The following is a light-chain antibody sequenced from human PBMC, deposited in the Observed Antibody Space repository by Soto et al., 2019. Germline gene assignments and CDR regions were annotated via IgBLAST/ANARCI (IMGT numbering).Light chain of an antibody. V-gene: IGLV6-57*01. J-gene: IGLJ3*02. CDR2: EDN. Sequence: NFMLTQAHSVSESPGKTVIISCTRSSGSIASNYVQWYQQRPGSSPTTVIYEDNQRPSGVPDRFSGSIDSSSNYASLTISGLETEDEADYYCQSYDATNQVFGGGTKLTVL. CDR3: QSYDATNQV. CDR1: SGSIASNY.